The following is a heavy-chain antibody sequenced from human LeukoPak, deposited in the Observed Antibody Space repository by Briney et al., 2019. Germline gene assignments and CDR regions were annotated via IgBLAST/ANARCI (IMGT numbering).Heavy chain of an antibody. CDR3: ARGGGGYLSGLSAGQLWGIDY. CDR2: INPKSGAT. Sequence: ASVKVSCKASGYTFNNYYMHWVRQAPGQGLEWMGWINPKSGATNYAQKFQGRVTMTTDTSTSTAYVELRSLRSDDTAVYYCARGGGGYLSGLSAGQLWGIDYWGQGTLVTVSS. CDR1: GYTFNNYY. D-gene: IGHD3-16*01. V-gene: IGHV1-2*02. J-gene: IGHJ4*02.